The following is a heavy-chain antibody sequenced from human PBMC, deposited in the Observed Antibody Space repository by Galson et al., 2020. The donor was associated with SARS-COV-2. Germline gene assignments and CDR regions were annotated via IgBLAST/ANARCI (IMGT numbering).Heavy chain of an antibody. CDR1: GFTFSRFA. D-gene: IGHD4-17*01. Sequence: GGSLRLSCAASGFTFSRFAMSWVRQAPGKGLEWVSSISGSGGSTYYADSVKGRLTISRDNSNNTLYLQMNSLRGEDAALYYCAKDQGNDYGDQLDSLGQGTLVTVSS. CDR3: AKDQGNDYGDQLDS. J-gene: IGHJ4*02. CDR2: ISGSGGST. V-gene: IGHV3-23*01.